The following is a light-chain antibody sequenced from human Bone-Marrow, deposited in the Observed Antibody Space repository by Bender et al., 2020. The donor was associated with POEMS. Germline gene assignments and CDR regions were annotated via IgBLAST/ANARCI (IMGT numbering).Light chain of an antibody. CDR2: KDK. V-gene: IGLV3-25*03. J-gene: IGLJ2*01. CDR3: QSADINGLHVL. CDR1: ALPNQY. Sequence: SYEMTQPPSVSVSPGQTATITCSADALPNQYVYWYQQKPGQAPILVIYKDKQRPSGIPERFSGSSSGTLASLTISGVQADDEADYYCQSADINGLHVLFGGGTKLTVL.